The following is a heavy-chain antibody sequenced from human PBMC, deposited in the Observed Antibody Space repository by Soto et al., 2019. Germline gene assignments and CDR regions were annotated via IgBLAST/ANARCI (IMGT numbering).Heavy chain of an antibody. V-gene: IGHV3-48*02. CDR3: ARGFDLQYGMDV. CDR1: GFTFSSYG. Sequence: GGSLRLSCAASGFTFSSYGMHWVRQAPRKGLEWISYISGSSDTINYADSVKGRFTISRDNTKNSLYLQMNSLRDEDTAVYYCARGFDLQYGMDVWGQGTTVTVSS. D-gene: IGHD3-10*01. J-gene: IGHJ6*02. CDR2: ISGSSDTI.